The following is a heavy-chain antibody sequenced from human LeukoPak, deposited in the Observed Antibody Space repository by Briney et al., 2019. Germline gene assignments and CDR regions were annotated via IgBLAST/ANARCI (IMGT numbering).Heavy chain of an antibody. CDR3: ARGVDSAKVGY. D-gene: IGHD3-3*01. J-gene: IGHJ4*02. Sequence: SETLSLTCTVYGGSFSHNYWNWLRQPPGKGLEWIGEIHPSGTTTYNPSLASRVSISVDTPNNQFSLTVTSVTAADTAIYYCARGVDSAKVGYWGRGTLVTVPS. CDR1: GGSFSHNY. V-gene: IGHV4-34*01. CDR2: IHPSGTT.